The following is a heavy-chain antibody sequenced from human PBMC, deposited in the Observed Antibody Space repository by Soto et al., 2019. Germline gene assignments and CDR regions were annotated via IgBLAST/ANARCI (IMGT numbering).Heavy chain of an antibody. Sequence: GSLRLSCAASGFTFSSYAMHWVRQAPGKGLVWVSRINSDGSSTTYADSVKGRFTVSRDNAKNTLYLQLNSLRAEDTAVYHCARVSRPYWYYVDYWGQGTLVTVSS. CDR3: ARVSRPYWYYVDY. D-gene: IGHD2-8*02. J-gene: IGHJ4*02. CDR1: GFTFSSYA. CDR2: INSDGSST. V-gene: IGHV3-74*01.